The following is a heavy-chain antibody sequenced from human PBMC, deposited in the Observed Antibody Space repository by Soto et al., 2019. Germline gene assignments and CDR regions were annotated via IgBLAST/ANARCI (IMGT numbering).Heavy chain of an antibody. CDR3: VRETTGLSSGWSPRKYDGMDG. J-gene: IGHJ6*02. CDR1: GFTFRSYG. D-gene: IGHD6-19*01. Sequence: QPGGSLRLSCAASGFTFRSYGMHWVRQAPGKGLEWVAAIWFDGSKQYYADSVKGRFSISRDNSENTLYLQMNSVRAEDTALYYCVRETTGLSSGWSPRKYDGMDGWGQGTSATVP. CDR2: IWFDGSKQ. V-gene: IGHV3-33*01.